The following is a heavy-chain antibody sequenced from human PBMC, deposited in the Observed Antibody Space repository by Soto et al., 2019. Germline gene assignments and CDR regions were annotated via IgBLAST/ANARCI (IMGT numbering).Heavy chain of an antibody. Sequence: SETLSLTCTVSGGSVSSGSYYWSWIRQPPGKGLEWIGYIYYSGSTSYNPSLKSRVTISVDTSKNQFSLKLSSVTAADTAVYYCARGPYYDILTGYTRIDYWGQGTLVTVSS. D-gene: IGHD3-9*01. J-gene: IGHJ4*02. CDR3: ARGPYYDILTGYTRIDY. V-gene: IGHV4-61*01. CDR1: GGSVSSGSYY. CDR2: IYYSGST.